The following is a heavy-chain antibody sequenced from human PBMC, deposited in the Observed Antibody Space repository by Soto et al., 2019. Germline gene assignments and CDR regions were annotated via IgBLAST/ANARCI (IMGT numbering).Heavy chain of an antibody. CDR2: INSDGSIT. J-gene: IGHJ3*02. CDR1: AFTFSSSW. V-gene: IGHV3-74*01. D-gene: IGHD3-22*01. CDR3: ARVTTRPGAFDI. Sequence: EVQLVESGGGLVQTGGSLRLSCAASAFTFSSSWMHWVRQALGKGLVWVSRINSDGSITRYANPVKGRFTISRDNAKNTLFLQINSLRAEDTAVYYCARVTTRPGAFDIWGQETLVTVSS.